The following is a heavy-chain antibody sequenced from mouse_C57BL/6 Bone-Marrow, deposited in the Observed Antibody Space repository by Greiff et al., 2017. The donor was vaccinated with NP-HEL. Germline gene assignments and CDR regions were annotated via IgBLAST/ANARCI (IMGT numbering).Heavy chain of an antibody. V-gene: IGHV1-31*01. CDR3: AITTVVASSPYWYFDV. CDR1: GYSFTGYY. Sequence: EVQLQQSGPELVKPGASVKISCKASGYSFTGYYMHWVKQSHGNILDWIGYIYPYNGVSSYNQKFKGKATLTVDKSSSTAYMELRSLTSEDSAVYYCAITTVVASSPYWYFDVWGTGTTVTVSS. CDR2: IYPYNGVS. J-gene: IGHJ1*03. D-gene: IGHD1-1*01.